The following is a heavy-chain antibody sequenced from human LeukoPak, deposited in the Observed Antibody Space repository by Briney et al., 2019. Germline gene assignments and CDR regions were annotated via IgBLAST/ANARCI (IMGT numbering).Heavy chain of an antibody. CDR1: GGSISGYY. D-gene: IGHD3-3*02. J-gene: IGHJ4*02. Sequence: SETLSLTCTVSGGSISGYYWSWIRKPPGKGLEWIGYIHYGGSTNYNPSLKSRVTISVDMSKNHFSLKLSSVTAADTAVYYCARVLAPGSSDCWGQGTLVTVSS. CDR3: ARVLAPGSSDC. V-gene: IGHV4-59*01. CDR2: IHYGGST.